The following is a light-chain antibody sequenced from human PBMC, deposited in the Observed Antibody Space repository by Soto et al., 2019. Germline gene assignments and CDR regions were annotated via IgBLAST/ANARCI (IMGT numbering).Light chain of an antibody. CDR1: SGSIASNY. CDR2: EDN. CDR3: QSYDSSIVV. J-gene: IGLJ3*02. Sequence: NFMLTQPHSVSESPGKTVTISCTRSSGSIASNYVQWYQQRPGSSPTTVIYEDNQRPSGVPDRFSGSIDSSSNSASLTISGLTNEDEADYYCQSYDSSIVVFGGGTKLTVL. V-gene: IGLV6-57*01.